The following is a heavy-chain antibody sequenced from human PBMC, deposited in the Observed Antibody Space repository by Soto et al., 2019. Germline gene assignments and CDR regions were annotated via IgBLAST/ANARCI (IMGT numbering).Heavy chain of an antibody. CDR1: DGSISSGGYY. D-gene: IGHD3-10*01. CDR3: AKERRGGTYYYLSGSRRDAFDS. Sequence: QVQLQESGPGLVKPSQTLSLTCTVSDGSISSGGYYWNWVRQHPGKGLEWIGYIYYSGSTYYNPSLKSRVTISVDTSKNQFSLKLSSVTAADTAVYYCAKERRGGTYYYLSGSRRDAFDSWGQGTKVTVSA. CDR2: IYYSGST. J-gene: IGHJ3*02. V-gene: IGHV4-31*03.